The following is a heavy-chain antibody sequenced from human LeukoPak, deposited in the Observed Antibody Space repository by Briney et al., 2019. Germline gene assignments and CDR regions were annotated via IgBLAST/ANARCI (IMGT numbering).Heavy chain of an antibody. CDR1: GGSIRSYY. Sequence: SETLSLTCTVSGGSIRSYYWSWIRQPPGKGLEWIGYIYYSGNTNYNPSLKSRVTISVDTSKNQFSLKLSSVTAADTAVYYCADSTALGTPFDYWGQGTLVTVSS. V-gene: IGHV4-59*12. D-gene: IGHD5-18*01. CDR2: IYYSGNT. J-gene: IGHJ4*02. CDR3: ADSTALGTPFDY.